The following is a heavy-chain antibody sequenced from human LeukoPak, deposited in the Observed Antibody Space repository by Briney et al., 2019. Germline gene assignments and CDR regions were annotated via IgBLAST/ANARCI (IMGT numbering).Heavy chain of an antibody. J-gene: IGHJ4*02. Sequence: GASVKVSCKASGYTFTSYYMHWVRQAPGQGLGWMGWINTNTGNPTYAQGFTGRFVFSLDTSVSTAYLQITSLKAEDTAVYYCARGGYSRGQGSPFDYWGQGTLVTVSS. CDR3: ARGGYSRGQGSPFDY. D-gene: IGHD6-19*01. CDR1: GYTFTSYY. V-gene: IGHV7-4-1*02. CDR2: INTNTGNP.